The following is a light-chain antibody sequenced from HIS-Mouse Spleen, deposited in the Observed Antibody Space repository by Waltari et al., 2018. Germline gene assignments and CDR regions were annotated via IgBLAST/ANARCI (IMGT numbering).Light chain of an antibody. CDR1: SRDVGGSHH. V-gene: IGLV2-8*01. CDR3: SSYAGSNNSLYV. J-gene: IGLJ1*01. Sequence: QSALTQPPSASGSPGQSVTISCTGPSRDVGGSHHVSWSQQHPGKAPKLMIYEVSKRPSGVPDRFSGSKSGNTASLTVSGLQAEDEADYYCSSYAGSNNSLYVFGTGTKVTVL. CDR2: EVS.